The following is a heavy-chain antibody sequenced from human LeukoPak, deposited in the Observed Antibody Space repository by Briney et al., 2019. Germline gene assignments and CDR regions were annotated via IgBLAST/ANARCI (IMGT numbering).Heavy chain of an antibody. D-gene: IGHD2-15*01. CDR3: GRQAAPDY. CDR1: GFTFSNAW. V-gene: IGHV3-15*01. Sequence: GGSLRLSCAASGFTFSNAWMSWVRQAPGKGLERVGRIKSKTDGGTTDYAAPVKGRFTISRDDSKNTLYLQMNSLRAEDTAVYYCGRQAAPDYWGQGTLVTVSS. CDR2: IKSKTDGGTT. J-gene: IGHJ4*02.